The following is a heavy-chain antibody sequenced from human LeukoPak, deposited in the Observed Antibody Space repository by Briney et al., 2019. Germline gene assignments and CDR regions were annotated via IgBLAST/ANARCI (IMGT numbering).Heavy chain of an antibody. D-gene: IGHD1-1*01. CDR3: ARDNDPYFDY. CDR1: AFTFSSYW. V-gene: IGHV3-7*04. CDR2: IKQDGSEK. Sequence: PGGSLRLSCAASAFTFSSYWMSWVRQAPGKGLEWVANIKQDGSEKYYVDSVKGRFTISRDNAKQSFYPQMTSLRAEDAAVYYCARDNDPYFDYWGQGTLVTVSS. J-gene: IGHJ4*02.